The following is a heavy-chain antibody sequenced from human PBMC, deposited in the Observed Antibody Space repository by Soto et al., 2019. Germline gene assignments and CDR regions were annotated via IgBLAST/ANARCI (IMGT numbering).Heavy chain of an antibody. D-gene: IGHD1-26*01. CDR3: ASSHLYASPPSPGAGFDY. Sequence: SVKVSCKASGGTFSSYAISWVRQAPGQGLEWMGGIIPIFGTANYAQKFEGRVTITADKSKSTAYMELSSLRSEDTAVYYSASSHLYASPPSPGAGFDYWRQGSLVTFSS. V-gene: IGHV1-69*06. CDR2: IIPIFGTA. J-gene: IGHJ4*02. CDR1: GGTFSSYA.